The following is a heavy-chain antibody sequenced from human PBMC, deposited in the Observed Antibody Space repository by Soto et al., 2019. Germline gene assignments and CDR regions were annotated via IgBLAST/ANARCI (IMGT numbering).Heavy chain of an antibody. D-gene: IGHD3-10*01. CDR1: VGTFSSYA. Sequence: QVQLVQSGAEVKKPGSSVKVSCKASVGTFSSYAISWVRQAPGQGLEWMGGIIPIFGTANYAQKFQGRVTITADESTSTAYMELRSLRSEDTAVYYWAGSYYYGSGSYYRFGWFDPWGQGTLVTVSS. V-gene: IGHV1-69*01. J-gene: IGHJ5*02. CDR3: AGSYYYGSGSYYRFGWFDP. CDR2: IIPIFGTA.